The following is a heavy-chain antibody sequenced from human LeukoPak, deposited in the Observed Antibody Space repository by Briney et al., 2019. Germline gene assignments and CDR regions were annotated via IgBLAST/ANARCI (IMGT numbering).Heavy chain of an antibody. V-gene: IGHV4-4*07. D-gene: IGHD4-17*01. Sequence: PSEILSLTCTVSGGSISSYYWSWIRQPAGKGLEWIGRIYTSGSTNYNPSLKSRVTMSVDTSKNQFSLKLSSVTAADTAVYYCARGRLYGDYGVRWYFDLWGRGTLVTVSS. J-gene: IGHJ2*01. CDR2: IYTSGST. CDR1: GGSISSYY. CDR3: ARGRLYGDYGVRWYFDL.